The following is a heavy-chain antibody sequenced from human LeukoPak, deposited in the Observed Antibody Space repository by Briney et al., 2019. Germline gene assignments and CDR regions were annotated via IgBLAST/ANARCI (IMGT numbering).Heavy chain of an antibody. D-gene: IGHD3-22*01. CDR2: IIPIFGTA. CDR1: GGTFSSYA. J-gene: IGHJ4*02. CDR3: ARTSARGSSGYYSHYFDY. V-gene: IGHV1-69*05. Sequence: SVKVSCKASGGTFSSYAISWVRQAPGQGLEWMGGIIPIFGTANYAQKFQGRVTITTDESTSTAYMELSSLRSEDTAVYYCARTSARGSSGYYSHYFDYWGQGTLVTVSS.